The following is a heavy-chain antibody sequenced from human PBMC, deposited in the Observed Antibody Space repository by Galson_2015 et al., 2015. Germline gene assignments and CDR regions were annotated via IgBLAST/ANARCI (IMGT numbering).Heavy chain of an antibody. CDR2: TSYRSKWYN. D-gene: IGHD7-27*01. V-gene: IGHV6-1*01. CDR3: ARDAGPNWDDFDY. J-gene: IGHJ4*02. Sequence: CAISGDSVSSNSAAWNWIRQSPSGGLEWLGRTSYRSKWYNHYAVSVKGRITINPDTSKNQFSLQLNSVTPEDTAVYYCARDAGPNWDDFDYWGQGTLVTVSS. CDR1: GDSVSSNSAA.